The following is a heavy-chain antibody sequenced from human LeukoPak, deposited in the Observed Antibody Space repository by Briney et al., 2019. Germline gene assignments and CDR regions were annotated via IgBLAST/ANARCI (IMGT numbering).Heavy chain of an antibody. D-gene: IGHD1-26*01. V-gene: IGHV3-73*01. CDR2: IRSKANSYAT. CDR1: GFTFSGSA. Sequence: PGGSLRLSCAASGFTFSGSAMHWVRQASGKGLEWVGRIRSKANSYATAYAASVKGRFTISRDDSKNTAYLQMNSLKTEDTAVYYCTRRLLGSGSYDAFDIWGQGTMVTVSS. CDR3: TRRLLGSGSYDAFDI. J-gene: IGHJ3*02.